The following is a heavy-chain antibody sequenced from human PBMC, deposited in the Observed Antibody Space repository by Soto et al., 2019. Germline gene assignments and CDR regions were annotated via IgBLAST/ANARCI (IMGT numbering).Heavy chain of an antibody. Sequence: PGGSLRFSCAASGFTFSSYWMHWVRQAPGKGLVWVSRINSDGSTTTYADSVKGRFTISRDNAKNTLYLQMNSLRAEDTAVYYCVRVPTGGYAFSLDDYWGQGTPVTVS. CDR2: INSDGSTT. CDR1: GFTFSSYW. V-gene: IGHV3-74*01. D-gene: IGHD5-12*01. J-gene: IGHJ4*02. CDR3: VRVPTGGYAFSLDDY.